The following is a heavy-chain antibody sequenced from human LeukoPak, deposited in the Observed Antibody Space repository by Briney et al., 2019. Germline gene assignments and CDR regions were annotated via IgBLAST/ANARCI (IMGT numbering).Heavy chain of an antibody. Sequence: SQTLSLTCTVSGGSISSGSYYWSWIRQPAGKGLEWIGRIYTSGSTNYNPSLKSRVTISVDTSKNQFSLKLSSVTAADTAVYYCARDVISGIAVAEYWGQGTLVTVSS. J-gene: IGHJ4*02. V-gene: IGHV4-61*02. CDR2: IYTSGST. CDR3: ARDVISGIAVAEY. CDR1: GGSISSGSYY. D-gene: IGHD6-19*01.